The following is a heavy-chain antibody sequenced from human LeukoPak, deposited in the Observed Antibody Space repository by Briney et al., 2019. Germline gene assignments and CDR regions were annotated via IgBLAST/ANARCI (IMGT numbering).Heavy chain of an antibody. CDR3: ARAYSRARTAFDP. CDR1: GFTFSSYA. CDR2: INPSGGST. D-gene: IGHD6-13*01. V-gene: IGHV1-46*01. J-gene: IGHJ5*02. Sequence: GGSLRLSCAASGFTFSSYAMHWVRQAPGQGLEWMGIINPSGGSTSYAQKFQGRVTMTRDTSTSTVYMELSSLRSEDTAVYYCARAYSRARTAFDPWGQGTLVTVSS.